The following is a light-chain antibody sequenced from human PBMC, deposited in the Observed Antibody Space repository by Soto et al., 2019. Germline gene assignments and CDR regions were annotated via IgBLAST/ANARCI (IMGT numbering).Light chain of an antibody. CDR3: QQRYNWPVT. V-gene: IGKV3D-11*01. Sequence: EIVLTQSPATLSSFPGDRVTLSCRASQAVNTRLAWYQHKPGQAPRLLIYLASNRATGIPARFSGSGSGTDFTLTISSLESEDFSVYYCQQRYNWPVTFGQGTRLEI. CDR1: QAVNTR. CDR2: LAS. J-gene: IGKJ5*01.